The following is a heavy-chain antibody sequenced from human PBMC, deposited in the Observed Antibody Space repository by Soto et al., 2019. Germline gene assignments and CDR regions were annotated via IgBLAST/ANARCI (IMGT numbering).Heavy chain of an antibody. CDR1: GGSISSYY. Sequence: SETLSLTCTVSGGSISSYYWSWIRQPPGKGLEWIGYIYYSGSTNYNPSLKSRVTISVDTSKNQFSLKLSSVTAADTAVYYCASYDILTGCDYWGQGTLVTVSS. D-gene: IGHD3-9*01. CDR3: ASYDILTGCDY. J-gene: IGHJ4*02. V-gene: IGHV4-59*01. CDR2: IYYSGST.